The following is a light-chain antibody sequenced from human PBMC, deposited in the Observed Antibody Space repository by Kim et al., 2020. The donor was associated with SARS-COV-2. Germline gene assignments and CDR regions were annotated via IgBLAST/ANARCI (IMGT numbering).Light chain of an antibody. CDR3: QVWDNSGDFHVV. CDR1: NVRSKS. J-gene: IGLJ2*01. CDR2: DDT. V-gene: IGLV3-21*02. Sequence: SYELTQPPSVSVAPGESARITCGGSNVRSKSVHWYQQRPGHAPLVVVYDDTDRPSGIPERISGSKSGNTVTLTITRVEAGDEADYYCQVWDNSGDFHVVFGGGTQLTVL.